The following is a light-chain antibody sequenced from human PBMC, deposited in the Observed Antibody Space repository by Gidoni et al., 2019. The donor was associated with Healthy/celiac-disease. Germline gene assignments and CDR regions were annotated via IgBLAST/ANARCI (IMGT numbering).Light chain of an antibody. J-gene: IGKJ4*01. CDR1: QSVLYSSKNKNY. V-gene: IGKV4-1*01. CDR3: QQYYSTPRALT. CDR2: WAS. Sequence: DIVMTKSPDSLAVSLGERATINCKSSQSVLYSSKNKNYLAWYQQKPGQPPKLLIYWASTRESGVPDRFSGSGSGTDFTLTISSLQAEDVAVYYCQQYYSTPRALTFGGGTKVEIK.